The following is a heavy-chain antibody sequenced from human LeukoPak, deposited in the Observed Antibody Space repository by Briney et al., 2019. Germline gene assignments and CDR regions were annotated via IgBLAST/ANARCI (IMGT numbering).Heavy chain of an antibody. CDR1: GYSFTSYW. J-gene: IGHJ6*02. Sequence: GESLKISCKGSGYSFTSYWIGWVRQMPGKGLEWMGIIYPGDSDTRYSPSFQGQVTISADKSISTAYLQWSSLRAEDTAVYYCARDAAPCLGSSTSCHISYYYYYGMDVWGQGTTVTVSS. CDR2: IYPGDSDT. V-gene: IGHV5-51*01. CDR3: ARDAAPCLGSSTSCHISYYYYYGMDV. D-gene: IGHD2-2*02.